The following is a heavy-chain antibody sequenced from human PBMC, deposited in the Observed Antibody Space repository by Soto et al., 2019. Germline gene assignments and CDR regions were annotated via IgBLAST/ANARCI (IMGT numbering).Heavy chain of an antibody. CDR1: GGSISSNIYH. V-gene: IGHV4-39*01. Sequence: PSETLSLTCSVSGGSISSNIYHWGWLRQSPGKGLEWIASIHFSGNSFYNPSLKSRVTVSVDTSQSQFSLRLSSVTAADTAVYSCASLYTGNYIMYHWGQGTLVTVSS. J-gene: IGHJ4*02. CDR3: ASLYTGNYIMYH. CDR2: IHFSGNS. D-gene: IGHD1-26*01.